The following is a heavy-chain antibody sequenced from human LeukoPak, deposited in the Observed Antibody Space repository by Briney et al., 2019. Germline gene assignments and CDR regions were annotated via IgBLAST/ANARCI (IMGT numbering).Heavy chain of an antibody. CDR2: IYTSGST. V-gene: IGHV4-61*02. Sequence: SETLSLTRTVSGGSISSGSYYWSWIRQPAGKGLEWIGRIYTSGSTNYNPSLKSRVTISVDTSKNQFSLKLSSVTAADTAVYYCAREGYSSTSWGQGTLSPSPQ. D-gene: IGHD6-19*01. CDR1: GGSISSGSYY. J-gene: IGHJ4*02. CDR3: AREGYSSTS.